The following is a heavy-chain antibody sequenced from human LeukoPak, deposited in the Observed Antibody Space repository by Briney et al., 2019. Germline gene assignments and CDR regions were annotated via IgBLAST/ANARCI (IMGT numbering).Heavy chain of an antibody. V-gene: IGHV4-4*07. D-gene: IGHD3-16*01. CDR3: ARVRYRLAETYIDY. CDR2: IYSDGTI. Sequence: SETLSLTCTVSGGSISRYYWSWIRQPAGKGLEWIGRIYSDGTITYNPSLQSRLTMSIDTSKNQFSLKLSFVTAADTAVYYCARVRYRLAETYIDYWRQGTLVTVSS. J-gene: IGHJ4*02. CDR1: GGSISRYY.